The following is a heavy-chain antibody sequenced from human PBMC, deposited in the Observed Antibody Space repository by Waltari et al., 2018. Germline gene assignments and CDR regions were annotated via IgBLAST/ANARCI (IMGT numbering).Heavy chain of an antibody. CDR1: GFTFSSYA. CDR2: ISGSGGST. Sequence: EVQLVESGGGLVQPGGSLRLSCAASGFTFSSYALSCVRQAPGKGLKWVAAISGSGGSTYYADSVKGRFTISRDNSKNTLYRQMNSLRAEDTAIYYGAKVSGGHYDILTGYYDYWGQGTLVTVSS. CDR3: AKVSGGHYDILTGYYDY. J-gene: IGHJ4*02. D-gene: IGHD3-9*01. V-gene: IGHV3-23*04.